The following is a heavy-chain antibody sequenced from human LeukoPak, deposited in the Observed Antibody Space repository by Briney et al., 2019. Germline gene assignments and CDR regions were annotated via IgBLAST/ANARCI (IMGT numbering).Heavy chain of an antibody. CDR2: IYPGDSDT. CDR1: GYSFNTYW. Sequence: GDSLKISCKGSGYSFNTYWIGWVRQMPGKGLEWMGIIYPGDSDTRYSPSFQGQVTISADKSFNTAFLQWSSLRASDTAMYYCARQGAELGNFDYWGQGTLVIVSS. D-gene: IGHD3-16*01. CDR3: ARQGAELGNFDY. J-gene: IGHJ4*02. V-gene: IGHV5-51*01.